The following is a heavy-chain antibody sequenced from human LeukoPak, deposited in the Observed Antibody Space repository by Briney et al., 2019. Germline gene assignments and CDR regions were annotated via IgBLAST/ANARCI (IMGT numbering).Heavy chain of an antibody. Sequence: SETLSLTCTVSGGSISSYYWSWIRQPAGKGLEWIGSIYYSGSTYYNPSLKSRVTISVDTSKNQFSLKLSSVTAADTAVYYCARTSIAARTIDYWGQGTLVTVSS. CDR1: GGSISSYY. V-gene: IGHV4-59*05. D-gene: IGHD6-6*01. J-gene: IGHJ4*02. CDR3: ARTSIAARTIDY. CDR2: IYYSGST.